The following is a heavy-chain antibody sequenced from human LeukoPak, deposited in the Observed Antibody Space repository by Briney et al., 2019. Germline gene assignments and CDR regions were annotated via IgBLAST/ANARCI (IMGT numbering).Heavy chain of an antibody. CDR1: GFTFSSYG. CDR3: AKQFDRNYGDYGVY. D-gene: IGHD4-17*01. V-gene: IGHV3-30*18. J-gene: IGHJ4*02. CDR2: ISYDGSNK. Sequence: GGSLRLSCAASGFTFSSYGMHWVRQAPGKGLEWVAVISYDGSNKYYADSVKGRFTISRDNSKNTLYLQMNSLRAEDTAVYYCAKQFDRNYGDYGVYWGQGTLVTVSS.